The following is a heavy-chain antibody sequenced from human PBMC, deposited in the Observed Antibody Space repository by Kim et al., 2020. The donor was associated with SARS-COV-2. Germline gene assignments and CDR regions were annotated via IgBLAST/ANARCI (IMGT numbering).Heavy chain of an antibody. CDR1: GFTFSSYA. J-gene: IGHJ4*02. V-gene: IGHV3-23*01. Sequence: GGSLRLSCAASGFTFSSYAMSWVRQAPGKGLEWVSAISSSGGSAFYADSVKGRFTISRDNSKNTLYLQMNSLRAEDTAVYYCTRAQGYDYNYFAYWGQGTLVTVSS. CDR3: TRAQGYDYNYFAY. CDR2: ISSSGGSA. D-gene: IGHD5-12*01.